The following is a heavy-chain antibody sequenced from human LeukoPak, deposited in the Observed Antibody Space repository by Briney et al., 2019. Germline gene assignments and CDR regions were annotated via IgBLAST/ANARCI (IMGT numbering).Heavy chain of an antibody. J-gene: IGHJ4*02. CDR2: IKQDGSEK. Sequence: GGSLRLSCAASGFTFSSYWMSWVRQAPGKGLEWVANIKQDGSEKYYVDSVKGRFTISRDNAKNSLYLQMNSLRAEDTAVYYCARLNPTSPGSRFDYWGQGTLVTVSS. CDR3: ARLNPTSPGSRFDY. CDR1: GFTFSSYW. V-gene: IGHV3-7*01. D-gene: IGHD6-25*01.